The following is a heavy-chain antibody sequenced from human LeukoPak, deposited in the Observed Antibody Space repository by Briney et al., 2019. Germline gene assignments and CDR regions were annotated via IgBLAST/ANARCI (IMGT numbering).Heavy chain of an antibody. Sequence: GGSLRLSCAASGFTFSSYAMSWVRQAPGKGLEWVSAISGSGGSTYYADSVKGRFTISRDNSKNTLYLQMNSLRAEDTAVYYCANGMIQGVSGYWGQGTLVTVSS. D-gene: IGHD3-10*01. CDR2: ISGSGGST. V-gene: IGHV3-23*01. CDR3: ANGMIQGVSGY. CDR1: GFTFSSYA. J-gene: IGHJ4*02.